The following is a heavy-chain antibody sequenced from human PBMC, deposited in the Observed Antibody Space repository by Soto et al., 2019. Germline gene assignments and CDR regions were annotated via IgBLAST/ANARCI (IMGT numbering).Heavy chain of an antibody. CDR1: GFTFSSYA. CDR3: AKKYCSGGRCYGVDY. D-gene: IGHD2-15*01. Sequence: PGGSLRLSCAASGFTFSSYAMSWVRQAPGKGLEWVSGISSNGGSTYYADSVKGRFTISRDNSEKTLFLQMNSLGAEDTAVYYCAKKYCSGGRCYGVDYWGQGTLVTVSS. J-gene: IGHJ4*02. CDR2: ISSNGGST. V-gene: IGHV3-23*01.